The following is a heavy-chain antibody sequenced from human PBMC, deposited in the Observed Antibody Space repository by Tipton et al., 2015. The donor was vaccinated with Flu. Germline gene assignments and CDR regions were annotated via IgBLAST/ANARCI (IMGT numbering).Heavy chain of an antibody. CDR1: GGSLSSYY. Sequence: LRLSCTVSGGSLSSYYWSWIRQPAGKGLEWIGRMYTSGSTNYNPSLKSRHTMSVDASKQQFSLKLSSMTAADTAVYYCARGSGSGTFMIFDLWGQGTLVTVSS. J-gene: IGHJ4*02. CDR3: ARGSGSGTFMIFDL. CDR2: MYTSGST. D-gene: IGHD3-10*01. V-gene: IGHV4-4*07.